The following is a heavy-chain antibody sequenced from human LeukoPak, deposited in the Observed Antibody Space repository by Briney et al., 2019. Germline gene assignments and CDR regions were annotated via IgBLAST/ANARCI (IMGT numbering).Heavy chain of an antibody. CDR2: MSRSSDTI. V-gene: IGHV3-48*01. CDR3: VRDRHRYHDFWSEIPNDAFDI. J-gene: IGHJ3*02. D-gene: IGHD3-3*01. Sequence: PGGSLRLSCAASGFTFSSYSMNWVRQAPGKGLEWVSYMSRSSDTIYYADSVRGRFTISRDNAKNSLYLQMNSLRAEDTAFYYCVRDRHRYHDFWSEIPNDAFDIWGQGTMVTVSS. CDR1: GFTFSSYS.